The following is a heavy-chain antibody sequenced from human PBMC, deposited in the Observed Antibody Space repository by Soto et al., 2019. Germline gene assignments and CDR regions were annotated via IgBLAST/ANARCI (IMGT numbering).Heavy chain of an antibody. Sequence: GGSLRLSCAASGFTFSSYVMHWVRQAPGKGLEWVAVISYDGSNKYYADSVKGRFTISRDNSKNTLYLQMNSLRAEDTAVYYCAKEDFYDILTGYYLDYWGQGTLVTVSS. CDR2: ISYDGSNK. J-gene: IGHJ4*02. D-gene: IGHD3-9*01. CDR3: AKEDFYDILTGYYLDY. V-gene: IGHV3-30*18. CDR1: GFTFSSYV.